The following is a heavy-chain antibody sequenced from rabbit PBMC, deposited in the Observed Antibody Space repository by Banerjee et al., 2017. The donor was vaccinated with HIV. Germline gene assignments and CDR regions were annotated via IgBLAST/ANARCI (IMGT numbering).Heavy chain of an antibody. CDR2: IYAGSSGST. Sequence: QSLEESGGDLVKPGASLTLTCTASGFSFSSSYYMCWVRQAPGKGLEWIACIYAGSSGSTYYASWAKGRFTISKASSTTVTLQMTSLTAADTATYFCARDPSVDSSSAFNLWGPGTLVTVS. J-gene: IGHJ4*01. CDR3: ARDPSVDSSSAFNL. CDR1: GFSFSSSYY. V-gene: IGHV1S40*01. D-gene: IGHD1-1*01.